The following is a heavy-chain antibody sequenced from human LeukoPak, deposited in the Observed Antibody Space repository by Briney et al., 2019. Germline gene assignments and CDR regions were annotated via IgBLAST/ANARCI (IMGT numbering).Heavy chain of an antibody. CDR3: ARGEVGATMGDAFDI. Sequence: SGTLSLTCAVSGGSISSSNWWSWVRQPPGKGLEWIGEIYHSGSTNYNPSLKSRVTISADTSKNQFSLKLSSVTAADTAVYYCARGEVGATMGDAFDIWGQGTMVTVSS. J-gene: IGHJ3*02. D-gene: IGHD1-26*01. CDR2: IYHSGST. V-gene: IGHV4-4*02. CDR1: GGSISSSNW.